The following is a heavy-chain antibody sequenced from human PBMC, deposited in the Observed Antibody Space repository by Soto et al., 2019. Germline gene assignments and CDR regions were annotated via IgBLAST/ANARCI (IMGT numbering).Heavy chain of an antibody. CDR2: IYWDDDK. V-gene: IGHV2-5*02. CDR3: VQSRCGGDCLQAYASHSYYGLDV. D-gene: IGHD2-21*02. Sequence: QITLKESGPTLVKPTQTLTLTCSFSGFSLSTTGVGVGWIRQPPGKALEWLALIYWDDDKRYNPSLNSRLTITKHTTNNQVVRAMTVMDPVDTATYYCVQSRCGGDCLQAYASHSYYGLDVWGQGTTVTVSS. J-gene: IGHJ6*02. CDR1: GFSLSTTGVG.